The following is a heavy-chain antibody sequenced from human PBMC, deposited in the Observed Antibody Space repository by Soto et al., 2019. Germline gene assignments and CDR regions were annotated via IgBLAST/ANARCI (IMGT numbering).Heavy chain of an antibody. J-gene: IGHJ3*02. V-gene: IGHV1-24*01. CDR3: ETGDIQAFDI. Sequence: GASVKVSSKVSGYTLTELSMHWVRQATGKGLEGMGGFDREDGETIYAQKFEGRVTMNEDTSVDTAYMELSRLSSEDTAACYCETGDIQAFDIWRQETMVTIS. CDR2: FDREDGET. CDR1: GYTLTELS. D-gene: IGHD3-9*01.